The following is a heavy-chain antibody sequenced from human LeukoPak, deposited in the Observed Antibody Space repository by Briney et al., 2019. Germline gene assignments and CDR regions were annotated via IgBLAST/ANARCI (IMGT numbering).Heavy chain of an antibody. V-gene: IGHV3-23*01. CDR3: ARTYYDFWSGYCPDY. Sequence: PGGSLRLSCAASGFTFSSYAMSWVRQAPGKGLEWVSAISGSGGSTYYADSVKGRFTISRDNSKNTLYLQMNSLRAEDTAVYYCARTYYDFWSGYCPDYWGQGTLVTVSS. D-gene: IGHD3-3*01. CDR1: GFTFSSYA. J-gene: IGHJ4*02. CDR2: ISGSGGST.